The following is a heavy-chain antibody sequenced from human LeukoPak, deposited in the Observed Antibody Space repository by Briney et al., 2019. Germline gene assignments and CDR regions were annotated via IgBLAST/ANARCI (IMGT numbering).Heavy chain of an antibody. V-gene: IGHV1-8*03. Sequence: ASVKVSCKASGYTFTSYDINWVRQATGQGLEWMGWMNPNSGNTGYAQKFQGRVTITRNTSISTAYMELSSLRPEDTAVYYCARGLGDYYGSGNLAFWGQGTLVTVSS. J-gene: IGHJ4*02. CDR1: GYTFTSYD. CDR2: MNPNSGNT. CDR3: ARGLGDYYGSGNLAF. D-gene: IGHD3-10*01.